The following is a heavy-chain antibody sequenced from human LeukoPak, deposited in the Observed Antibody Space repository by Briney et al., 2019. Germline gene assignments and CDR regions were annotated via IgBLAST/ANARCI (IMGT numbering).Heavy chain of an antibody. CDR3: ARRWLWGYFDY. Sequence: PSETLSLTCAVYGGSFSGYYWSWIRQPPGKGLEWIGEIYHSGSTNYNPSLKSRVTISVDKSKNQFSLKLSSVTAADTAVYYCARRWLWGYFDYWGQGTLVTVSS. CDR2: IYHSGST. J-gene: IGHJ4*02. V-gene: IGHV4-34*01. D-gene: IGHD3-22*01. CDR1: GGSFSGYY.